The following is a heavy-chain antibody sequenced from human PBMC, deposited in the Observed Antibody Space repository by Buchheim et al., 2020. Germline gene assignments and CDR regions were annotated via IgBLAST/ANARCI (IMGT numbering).Heavy chain of an antibody. CDR2: IYYTGRT. CDR1: GASINSGNFY. V-gene: IGHV4-30-4*01. J-gene: IGHJ4*02. CDR3: VRLDYGRIDC. Sequence: QVQLQESGPGLVKPSQTLSLTCTVSGASINSGNFYWSWIRQPPGKGLEWIGDIYYTGRTYYNPSLQSRVTISLDTSKKKFFLKVDSVTAADTAVYYCVRLDYGRIDCWGQGTL. D-gene: IGHD4-17*01.